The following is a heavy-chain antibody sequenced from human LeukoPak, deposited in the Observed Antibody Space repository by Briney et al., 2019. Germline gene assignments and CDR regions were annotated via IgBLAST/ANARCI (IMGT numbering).Heavy chain of an antibody. D-gene: IGHD1-26*01. CDR3: ARDRTGSYFGAFDI. CDR2: IRRGVGST. V-gene: IGHV3-23*01. CDR1: GFTFSSYD. J-gene: IGHJ3*02. Sequence: GGSLRLSCAASGFTFSSYDLSRVRQAPGKGLECVSSIRRGVGSTYYADSVKGRFTISRDNAKNSLYLQMNSLRAEDTAVYYCARDRTGSYFGAFDIWGQGTMVTVSS.